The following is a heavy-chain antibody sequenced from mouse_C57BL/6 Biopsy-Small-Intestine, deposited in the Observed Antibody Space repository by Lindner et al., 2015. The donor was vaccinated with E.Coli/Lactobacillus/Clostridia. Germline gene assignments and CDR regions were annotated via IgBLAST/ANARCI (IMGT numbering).Heavy chain of an antibody. CDR3: ATRSREGYYFDY. Sequence: VQLQESGGGLVKPGGSLKLSCAASGFTFSDYGMHWVRQAPEKGLEWVAYISSGSSTIYYADTVKGRFTISRDNAKNTLFLQMTSLRSEDTAMYYCATRSREGYYFDYWGQGTTLTVSS. D-gene: IGHD1-1*01. CDR2: ISSGSSTI. J-gene: IGHJ2*01. V-gene: IGHV5-17*01. CDR1: GFTFSDYG.